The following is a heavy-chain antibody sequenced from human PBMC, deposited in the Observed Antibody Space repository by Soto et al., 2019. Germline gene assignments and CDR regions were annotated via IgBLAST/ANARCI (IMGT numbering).Heavy chain of an antibody. CDR2: VRQDGSQD. J-gene: IGHJ4*02. CDR3: VRDGSSGWNFDS. D-gene: IGHD6-19*01. Sequence: GGSLRLSSVASGFTFSSYWMSLVRQAPGKGLECVANVRQDGSQDYLVCSVKGRFIISRDNAKTSMYLQMNGLREEDTAVYYCVRDGSSGWNFDSWGQGTLVTVS. CDR1: GFTFSSYW. V-gene: IGHV3-7*01.